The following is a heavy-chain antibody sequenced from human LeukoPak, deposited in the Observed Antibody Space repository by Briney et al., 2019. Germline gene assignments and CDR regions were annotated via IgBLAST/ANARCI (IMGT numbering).Heavy chain of an antibody. CDR3: ARQKWLVGYMDV. J-gene: IGHJ6*03. CDR1: GGSISSTTDY. V-gene: IGHV4-39*01. D-gene: IGHD6-19*01. CDR2: IYYGGRT. Sequence: PSETLSFTCNVSGGSISSTTDYWAWIRQPPGKGLEWIGSIYYGGRTFDNPSLKSRVTISIDTFKNQFFLKVTSVTAADTAVYYCARQKWLVGYMDVWDKGTTVTVSS.